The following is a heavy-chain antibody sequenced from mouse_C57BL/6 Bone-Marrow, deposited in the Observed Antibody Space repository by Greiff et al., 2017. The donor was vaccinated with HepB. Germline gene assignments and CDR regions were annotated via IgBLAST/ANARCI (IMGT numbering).Heavy chain of an antibody. V-gene: IGHV3-6*01. D-gene: IGHD1-1*01. CDR1: GYSITSGYY. CDR2: ISYDGSN. Sequence: DVQLQESGPGLVKPSQSLSLTCSVPGYSITSGYYWNWIRQFPGNKLEWMGYISYDGSNNYNPSLKNRISITRDTSKNQFFLKLNSVTTEDTATYYCARGVTTVKFAYWGQVTLVTVSA. CDR3: ARGVTTVKFAY. J-gene: IGHJ3*01.